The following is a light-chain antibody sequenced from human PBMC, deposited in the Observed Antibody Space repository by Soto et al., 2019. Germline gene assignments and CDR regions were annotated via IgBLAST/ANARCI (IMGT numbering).Light chain of an antibody. CDR3: QQYSSRSRP. J-gene: IGKJ1*01. V-gene: IGKV1-5*01. CDR2: DAS. CDR1: HTIGTW. Sequence: IQVSKSPSTLSASVGARVTITCRASHTIGTWLAWYQQKPGKAPELLIYDASTLEGGVPSRFSGSGSGTEFSLTITSLQPDDLATFYCQQYSSRSRPFGQGTKVDIK.